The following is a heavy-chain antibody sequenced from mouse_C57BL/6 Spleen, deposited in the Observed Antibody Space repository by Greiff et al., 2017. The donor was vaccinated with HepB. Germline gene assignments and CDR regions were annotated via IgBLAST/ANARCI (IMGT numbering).Heavy chain of an antibody. CDR2: FHPYNDDT. CDR1: GYTFTTYP. CDR3: ARGDGYHYAMDY. J-gene: IGHJ4*01. V-gene: IGHV1-47*01. Sequence: VKLQESGAELVKPGASVKMSCKASGYTFTTYPIEWMKQNHGKSLEWIGNFHPYNDDTKYNEKFKGKATLTVEKSSSTVYLELSRLTSDDSAVYYCARGDGYHYAMDYWGQGTSVTVSS. D-gene: IGHD2-3*01.